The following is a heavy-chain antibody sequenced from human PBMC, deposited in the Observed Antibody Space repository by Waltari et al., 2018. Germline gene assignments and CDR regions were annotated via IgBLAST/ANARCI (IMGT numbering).Heavy chain of an antibody. D-gene: IGHD2-2*01. J-gene: IGHJ6*02. V-gene: IGHV1-46*01. CDR3: ARLAIGYCSSTSCPPVGGMDV. CDR1: GYTFTSYY. Sequence: QVQLVQSGAEVKKPGASVKVSCKASGYTFTSYYMHWVRQAPGQGLEWMGIINPRGGRKRDARKVKGRVTRTRDTSTSTVYMELSSLRSEDTAVYYCARLAIGYCSSTSCPPVGGMDVWGQGTTVTVSS. CDR2: INPRGGRK.